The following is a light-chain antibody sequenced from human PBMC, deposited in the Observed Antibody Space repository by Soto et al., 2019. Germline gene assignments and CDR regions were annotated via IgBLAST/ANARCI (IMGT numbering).Light chain of an antibody. Sequence: IVMTQSPNTLSVSPGESATLSCRASQSISINLAWYQQKPGQAPRLLIYGPSTRATGIPARFSGSGSGTEFTLTITSLQSEDFAVYYCQQYNNWPRTFGQGTRLEIK. CDR1: QSISIN. J-gene: IGKJ5*01. CDR2: GPS. V-gene: IGKV3-15*01. CDR3: QQYNNWPRT.